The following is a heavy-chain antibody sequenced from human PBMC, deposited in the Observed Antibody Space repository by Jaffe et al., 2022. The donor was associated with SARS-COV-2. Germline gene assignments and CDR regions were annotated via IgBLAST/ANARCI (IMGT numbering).Heavy chain of an antibody. J-gene: IGHJ5*02. CDR1: GGSISSSSYY. CDR2: IYYSGST. CDR3: ARHGGDIVVVVAATINWFDP. D-gene: IGHD2-15*01. V-gene: IGHV4-39*01. Sequence: QLQLQESGPGLVKPSETLSLTCTVSGGSISSSSYYWGWIRQPPGKGLEWIGSIYYSGSTYYNPSLKSRVTISVDTSKNQFSLKLSSVTAADTAVYYCARHGGDIVVVVAATINWFDPWGQGTLVTVSS.